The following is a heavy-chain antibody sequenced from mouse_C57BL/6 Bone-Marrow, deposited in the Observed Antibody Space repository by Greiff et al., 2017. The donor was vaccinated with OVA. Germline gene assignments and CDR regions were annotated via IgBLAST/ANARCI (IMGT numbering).Heavy chain of an antibody. Sequence: QVQLQQPGAELVRPGTSVKLSCKASGYTFTSYWMHWVKQRPGQGLEWIGVIDPSDSYTNYNQKFKVKATLTVDTSSSTAYMQLSSLTSEDSAVYYCERILYYDDPYYFDYWGQGTTLTVSS. CDR2: IDPSDSYT. V-gene: IGHV1-59*01. CDR3: ERILYYDDPYYFDY. CDR1: GYTFTSYW. J-gene: IGHJ2*01. D-gene: IGHD2-13*01.